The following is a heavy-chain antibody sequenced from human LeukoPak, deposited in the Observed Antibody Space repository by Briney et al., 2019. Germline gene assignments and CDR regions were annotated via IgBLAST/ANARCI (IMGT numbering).Heavy chain of an antibody. CDR3: ARVAAAGSVQFDY. CDR1: GGSISSYY. V-gene: IGHV4-59*01. J-gene: IGHJ4*02. Sequence: SSETLSLTCTVSGGSISSYYWSWLRQAPGKGREWIGYIYYSGSNNYNPSLKSRVTISVDTSKIQFSLKLSSVTAADTAVYYCARVAAAGSVQFDYWCQGTLVTVSS. CDR2: IYYSGSN. D-gene: IGHD6-13*01.